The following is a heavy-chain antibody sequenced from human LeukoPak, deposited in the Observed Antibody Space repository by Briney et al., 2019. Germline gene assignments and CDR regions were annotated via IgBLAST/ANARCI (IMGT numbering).Heavy chain of an antibody. J-gene: IGHJ4*02. Sequence: GGSLRLSCAASGFAFSSYSMNWVRQAPGKGLEWVSSISSSSSYIYYADSVKGRFTISRDNAKNSLYLQMNSLRAEDTAVYYCARGGTSGYYFWYFGYWGQGTLVTVSS. D-gene: IGHD3-22*01. CDR2: ISSSSSYI. CDR3: ARGGTSGYYFWYFGY. V-gene: IGHV3-21*01. CDR1: GFAFSSYS.